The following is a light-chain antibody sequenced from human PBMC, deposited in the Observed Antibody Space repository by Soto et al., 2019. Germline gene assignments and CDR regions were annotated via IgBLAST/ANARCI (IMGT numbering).Light chain of an antibody. Sequence: DIVMTQSPLSLPVTPGEPASISCRSSQSLLNRNGYNCLEWYLQKPGQSPQLLIYLGSNRASGVPGRFGGSGSGTDFTLKISRVEAEDVGVYFCMQSLQTPWTFGQGTKVEIK. J-gene: IGKJ1*01. CDR2: LGS. CDR3: MQSLQTPWT. CDR1: QSLLNRNGYNC. V-gene: IGKV2-28*01.